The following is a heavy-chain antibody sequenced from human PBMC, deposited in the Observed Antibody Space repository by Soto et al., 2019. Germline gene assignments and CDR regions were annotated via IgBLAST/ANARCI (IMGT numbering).Heavy chain of an antibody. CDR2: IIPIFGTA. D-gene: IGHD2-2*02. CDR1: GGTFSSYA. J-gene: IGHJ6*02. V-gene: IGHV1-69*13. Sequence: SVKVSCKAPGGTFSSYAISWVRQAPGQGLEWMGGIIPIFGTANYAQKFQGRVTITADESTSTAYMELSSLRSEDTAVYYCARSNCSSTSCYTGGDYYGMDVWGQGTSVTVSS. CDR3: ARSNCSSTSCYTGGDYYGMDV.